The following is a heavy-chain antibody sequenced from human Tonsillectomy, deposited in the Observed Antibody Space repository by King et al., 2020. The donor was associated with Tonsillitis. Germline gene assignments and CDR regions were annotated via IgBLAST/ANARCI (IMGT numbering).Heavy chain of an antibody. CDR3: ARRRRYYYDSSGYSLDDY. Sequence: QLVQSGAEVKKPGESLKISCKGSGYSFTSYWIGWVRQMPGKGLEWMGIIYPGDSDTRYRPSFQGQVTIPADKSISTAYLQWSSLKAADTAMYYCARRRRYYYDSSGYSLDDYWGQGTLVTVSS. J-gene: IGHJ4*02. CDR1: GYSFTSYW. V-gene: IGHV5-51*01. CDR2: IYPGDSDT. D-gene: IGHD3-22*01.